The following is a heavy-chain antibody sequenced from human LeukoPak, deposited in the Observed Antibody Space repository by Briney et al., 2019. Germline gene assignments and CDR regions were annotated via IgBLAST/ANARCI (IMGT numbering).Heavy chain of an antibody. Sequence: SETLSPTCTVSGGSISSGGYYWSWIRQHPGKGLEWIGYIYYSGSTYYNPSLKSRVTISVDTSKNQFSLKLSSVTAADTAVYYCAREPMYYYDSSGYPGWGQGTLVTVSS. CDR1: GGSISSGGYY. CDR2: IYYSGST. V-gene: IGHV4-31*03. D-gene: IGHD3-22*01. J-gene: IGHJ4*02. CDR3: AREPMYYYDSSGYPG.